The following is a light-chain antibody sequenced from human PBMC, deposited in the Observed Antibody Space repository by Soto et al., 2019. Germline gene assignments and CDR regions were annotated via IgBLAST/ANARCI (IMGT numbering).Light chain of an antibody. J-gene: IGKJ2*01. CDR1: QSVSSN. CDR3: QLYNNRPPANP. CDR2: GAS. V-gene: IGKV3-15*01. Sequence: EIVMTQSPATLSVSPGERATLSCGASQSVSSNLAWYQQKPGQAPRLLIYGASTRATGIPARFSGSGSGTEFTLTISSLQSEDFAVYCCQLYNNRPPANPFGQGTKLEIK.